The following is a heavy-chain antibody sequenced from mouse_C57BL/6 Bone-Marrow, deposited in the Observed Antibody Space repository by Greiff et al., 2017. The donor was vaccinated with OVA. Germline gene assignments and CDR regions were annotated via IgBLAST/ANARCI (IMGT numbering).Heavy chain of an antibody. Sequence: QVQLQQPGAELVKPGASVKLPCKASGYTFTSYWMHWVKQRPGRGLEWIGRIDPNSGGTKYNEKFKSKATLTVDKPSSTAYMQLSSLTSEDSAVYYCARDWLGYYGSSLYWYFDVWGTGTTVTVSS. CDR1: GYTFTSYW. V-gene: IGHV1-72*01. CDR2: IDPNSGGT. D-gene: IGHD1-1*01. CDR3: ARDWLGYYGSSLYWYFDV. J-gene: IGHJ1*03.